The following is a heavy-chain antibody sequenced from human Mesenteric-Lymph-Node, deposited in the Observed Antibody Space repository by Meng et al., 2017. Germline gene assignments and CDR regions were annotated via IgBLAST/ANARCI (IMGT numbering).Heavy chain of an antibody. CDR1: GFNFNNYW. CDR3: ASATSSLAAPSL. D-gene: IGHD6-6*01. V-gene: IGHV3-7*03. Sequence: GGSLRLSCAASGFNFNNYWMSWVRQAPGKGLEWVACIKKDSSDIYYLDSVRGRFTISRDNSKNSLYLQMNGLRAEDTALYYCASATSSLAAPSLWGQGTPVTVSS. CDR2: IKKDSSDI. J-gene: IGHJ4*02.